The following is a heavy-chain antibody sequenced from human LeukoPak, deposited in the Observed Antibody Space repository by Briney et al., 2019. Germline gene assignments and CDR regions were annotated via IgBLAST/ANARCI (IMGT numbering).Heavy chain of an antibody. CDR2: TSYDGSDK. Sequence: PGGSLRLSCAASGFTFNNYGMLWVRQAPGKGLEWVAVTSYDGSDKHHADPVKGRFTIARDNSKNTLYLQMNSLRTEDTAVYYCAKIATQWELVLSWYFGFWGRGTLVTVSS. V-gene: IGHV3-30*18. J-gene: IGHJ2*01. CDR3: AKIATQWELVLSWYFGF. D-gene: IGHD1-26*01. CDR1: GFTFNNYG.